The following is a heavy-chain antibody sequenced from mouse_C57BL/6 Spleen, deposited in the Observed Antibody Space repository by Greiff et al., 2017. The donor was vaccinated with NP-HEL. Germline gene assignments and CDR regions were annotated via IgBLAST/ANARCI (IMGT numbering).Heavy chain of an antibody. D-gene: IGHD2-3*01. Sequence: EVKLVESEGGLVQPGSSMKLSCTASGFTFSDYYMAWVRQVPEKGLEWVANINYDGSSTYYLDSLKSRFIISRDNAKNILYLQMSSLKSEDTATYYCARREDDYFDYWGQGTTLTVSS. CDR3: ARREDDYFDY. V-gene: IGHV5-16*01. CDR1: GFTFSDYY. J-gene: IGHJ2*01. CDR2: INYDGSST.